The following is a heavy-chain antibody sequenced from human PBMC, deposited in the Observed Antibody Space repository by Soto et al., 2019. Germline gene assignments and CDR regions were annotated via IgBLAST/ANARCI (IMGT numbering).Heavy chain of an antibody. CDR2: IYPGDSDT. J-gene: IGHJ1*01. V-gene: IGHV5-51*01. D-gene: IGHD3-22*01. CDR3: ATYYDSSGYYAEYFQH. Sequence: GESLKISCKGSGYSFTSYWIGWVRQMPGKGLEWMGIIYPGDSDTRYSPSFQGQVTISADKSISTAYLQWSSLKASDTAMYYCATYYDSSGYYAEYFQHWGQGTLVTVSS. CDR1: GYSFTSYW.